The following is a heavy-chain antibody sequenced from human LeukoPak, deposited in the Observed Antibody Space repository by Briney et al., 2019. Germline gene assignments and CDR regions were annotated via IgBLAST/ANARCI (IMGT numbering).Heavy chain of an antibody. CDR3: AKRGSSWLARHFDY. CDR1: GFTFSSYS. Sequence: GGSLRLSCAASGFTFSSYSMSWVRQAPGKGLEWVSAISGSGGSTYYADSVKGRFTISRDNSKNTLYLQMNSLRAEDTAVYYCAKRGSSWLARHFDYWGQGTLVTVSS. CDR2: ISGSGGST. D-gene: IGHD6-13*01. V-gene: IGHV3-23*01. J-gene: IGHJ4*02.